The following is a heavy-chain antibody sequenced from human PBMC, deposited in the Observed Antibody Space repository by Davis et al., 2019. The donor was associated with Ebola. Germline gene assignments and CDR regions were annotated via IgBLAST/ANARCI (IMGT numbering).Heavy chain of an antibody. CDR2: IWYDGSNK. Sequence: GESLKISCAASGFTFSSYGMHWVRQAPGKGLEWVAVIWYDGSNKNYADSVKGRFTISRDNSKNTLYLQMNSLRAEDTAVYYCARVKPIYGSGSYHYYGMDVWGQGTTVTVSS. CDR1: GFTFSSYG. V-gene: IGHV3-33*01. J-gene: IGHJ6*02. CDR3: ARVKPIYGSGSYHYYGMDV. D-gene: IGHD3-10*01.